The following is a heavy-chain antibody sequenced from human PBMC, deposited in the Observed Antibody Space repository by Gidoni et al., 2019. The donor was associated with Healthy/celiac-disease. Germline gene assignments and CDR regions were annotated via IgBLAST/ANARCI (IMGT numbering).Heavy chain of an antibody. D-gene: IGHD2-2*01. V-gene: IGHV4-59*08. CDR2: IDYSGST. Sequence: QVQLQESGPGLVKPSETLSLTCTASGGSISSSYWSWIRQPPGKGLEWIGYIDYSGSTNYNPSLKSRVTIAVYTSKNQFSLKMSSVTAADKAGYYCATMSSTNYYYYGMDVWGQGTTVTVSS. CDR1: GGSISSSY. CDR3: ATMSSTNYYYYGMDV. J-gene: IGHJ6*02.